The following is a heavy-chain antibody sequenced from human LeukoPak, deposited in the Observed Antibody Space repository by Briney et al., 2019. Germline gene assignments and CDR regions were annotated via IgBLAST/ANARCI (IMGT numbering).Heavy chain of an antibody. CDR3: ARHRGPFSSSWPRRSYYFDY. CDR2: INHSGST. D-gene: IGHD6-13*01. Sequence: PSETLSLTCTVSGGSISSYYWSWIRQPPGKGLEWIGEINHSGSTNYNPSLKSRVTISVDTSKNQFSLKLSSVTAADTAVYYCARHRGPFSSSWPRRSYYFDYWGQGTLVTVSS. CDR1: GGSISSYY. V-gene: IGHV4-34*01. J-gene: IGHJ4*02.